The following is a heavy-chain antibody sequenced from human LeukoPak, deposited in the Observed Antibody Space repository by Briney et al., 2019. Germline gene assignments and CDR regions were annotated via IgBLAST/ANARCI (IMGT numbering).Heavy chain of an antibody. Sequence: ASVKVSCKASGYTFTAYYMYWVRQAPGQGLEWMGRINPNSGGTNYAQKFQGRVTMTRDTSISTAYMELSRLRSDDTAVYYCAREGYCSGGSCYSGAGVTYGDIDYWGQGTLVTVSS. CDR1: GYTFTAYY. V-gene: IGHV1-2*06. J-gene: IGHJ4*02. D-gene: IGHD2-15*01. CDR3: AREGYCSGGSCYSGAGVTYGDIDY. CDR2: INPNSGGT.